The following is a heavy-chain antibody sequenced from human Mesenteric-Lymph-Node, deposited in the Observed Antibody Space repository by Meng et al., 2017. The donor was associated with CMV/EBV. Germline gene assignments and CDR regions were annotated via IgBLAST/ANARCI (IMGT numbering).Heavy chain of an antibody. Sequence: ASVKVSCKASGYTFTSYYMNWVRQAPGQGLEWMGIMNPYGGSTSYAQKFQGRITMTRDTSTSTVYMELSSLTSEDTAVYYCARDGAKAGDNYCDYWGQGTLVTVSS. D-gene: IGHD7-27*01. J-gene: IGHJ4*02. CDR3: ARDGAKAGDNYCDY. CDR1: GYTFTSYY. V-gene: IGHV1-46*01. CDR2: MNPYGGST.